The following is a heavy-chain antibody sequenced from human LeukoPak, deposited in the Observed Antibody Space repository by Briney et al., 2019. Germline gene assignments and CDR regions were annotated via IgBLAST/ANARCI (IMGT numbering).Heavy chain of an antibody. J-gene: IGHJ4*02. CDR3: ATALPFQLVH. V-gene: IGHV4-59*12. CDR1: GGSISSYY. Sequence: PSETLSLTCTVSGGSISSYYWSWIRQPPGKGLEWIGYIYYSGTTNYNPSLKSRVTMSVDTSKNQFSLKLSSVTAADTAVYYCATALPFQLVHWGQGTLVTVSS. CDR2: IYYSGTT. D-gene: IGHD6-13*01.